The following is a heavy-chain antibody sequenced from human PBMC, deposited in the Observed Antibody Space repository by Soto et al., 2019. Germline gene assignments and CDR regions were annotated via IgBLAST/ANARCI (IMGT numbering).Heavy chain of an antibody. CDR3: AKEQDYYDFWSGNNWFDP. Sequence: EVQLLESGGGLVQPGGSLRLSCAASGFTFSSYAMSWVRQALGKGLEWVSAISGSGGSTYYADSVKGRFTISRDNSKNTLYLQMNSLRAEDTAVYYCAKEQDYYDFWSGNNWFDPWGQGTLVTVSS. V-gene: IGHV3-23*01. CDR1: GFTFSSYA. D-gene: IGHD3-3*01. CDR2: ISGSGGST. J-gene: IGHJ5*02.